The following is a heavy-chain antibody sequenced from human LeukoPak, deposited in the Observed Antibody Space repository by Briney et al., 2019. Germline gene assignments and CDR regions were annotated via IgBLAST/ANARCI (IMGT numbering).Heavy chain of an antibody. J-gene: IGHJ4*02. V-gene: IGHV3-33*01. D-gene: IGHD6-13*01. CDR2: IWYDGSNK. CDR3: ARASSSRQFDY. Sequence: GRSLRLSCAASGFTFSSYGMHWVRQAPGKGLEWVAVIWYDGSNKYYADSVKGRFTISRDNSKNTLYLQMNSLRAEDTAVYYCARASSSRQFDYWGQGTLVTVSS. CDR1: GFTFSSYG.